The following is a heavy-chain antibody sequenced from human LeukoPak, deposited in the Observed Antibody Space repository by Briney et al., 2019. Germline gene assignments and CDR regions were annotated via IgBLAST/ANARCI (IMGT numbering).Heavy chain of an antibody. CDR3: AREPTVTIL. D-gene: IGHD4-11*01. J-gene: IGHJ4*02. CDR2: ISSSSTYI. CDR1: GFTFSRHS. V-gene: IGHV3-21*01. Sequence: GGSLRLSCAASGFTFSRHSMNWVRQTPGKGLEWVSSISSSSTYIYYADSVKGRFTISRDNAKNSLYLQMNSLRADDTAVYYCAREPTVTILWGQGTLVTVSS.